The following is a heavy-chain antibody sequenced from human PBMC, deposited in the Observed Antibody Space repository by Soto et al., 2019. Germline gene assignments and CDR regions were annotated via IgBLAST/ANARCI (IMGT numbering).Heavy chain of an antibody. CDR3: AREASENRGWYVY. CDR1: GGTFSSYT. D-gene: IGHD6-19*01. V-gene: IGHV1-69*13. CDR2: ITPIFGTA. Sequence: SVKVSCKASGGTFSSYTINWVRQAPGQGLEWMGGITPIFGTANYVQKFQGRVTITADESTSTAYMELNNLRSEDTAVYYCAREASENRGWYVYWGQGTLVTV. J-gene: IGHJ4*02.